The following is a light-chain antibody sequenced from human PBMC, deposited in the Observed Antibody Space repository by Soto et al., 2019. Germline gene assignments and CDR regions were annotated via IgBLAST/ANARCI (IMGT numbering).Light chain of an antibody. V-gene: IGLV2-14*03. CDR3: SSYTYTSTRVI. Sequence: QSALTQPASVSGSPGQSIAISCTGTSSDVGAHNYVSWYQQHPGKAPKLIIYDVSNRPSGVSTRFSGFKSGNTASLTISGLQAEDEAEYSCSSYTYTSTRVIFGGGTKLTVL. CDR1: SSDVGAHNY. CDR2: DVS. J-gene: IGLJ2*01.